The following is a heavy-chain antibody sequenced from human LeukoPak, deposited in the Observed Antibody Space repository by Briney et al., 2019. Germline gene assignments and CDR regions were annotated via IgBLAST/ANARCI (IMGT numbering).Heavy chain of an antibody. CDR1: GGSVTSYY. V-gene: IGHV4-59*08. CDR3: ARSFGSYGSGTVDY. D-gene: IGHD3-10*01. CDR2: TYYSGSA. Sequence: PSETLSLTCTFSGGSVTSYYWSWVRRPPGKGLEWIGYTYYSGSANYNPSLKSRVTISIDTSKNQFSLELSSVTAADTAVYYCARSFGSYGSGTVDYWGQGALVTVSS. J-gene: IGHJ4*02.